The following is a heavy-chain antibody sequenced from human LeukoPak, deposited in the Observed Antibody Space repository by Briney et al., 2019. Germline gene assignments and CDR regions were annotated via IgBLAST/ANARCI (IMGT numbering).Heavy chain of an antibody. CDR3: ARHWCSSTSCYSLFDY. D-gene: IGHD2-2*01. V-gene: IGHV4-39*01. J-gene: IGHJ4*02. CDR1: GGSITSSSYY. CDR2: IYYSGNT. Sequence: SETLSLTCTAPGGSITSSSYYWGWIRQPPGKGLEWIGSIYYSGNTYYHPSLKSRVTMSVDTSKNQFSLKLSSVTAADTAVYYCARHWCSSTSCYSLFDYWGQGTLVTVSS.